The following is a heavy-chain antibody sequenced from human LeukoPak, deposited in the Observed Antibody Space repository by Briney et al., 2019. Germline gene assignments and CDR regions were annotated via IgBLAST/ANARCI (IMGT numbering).Heavy chain of an antibody. CDR1: GGTFSSYA. CDR2: IIPIFGTA. CDR3: ARGGIAARMYYFDY. Sequence: SVKVSCKASGGTFSSYAISWVRQAPGQRLEWMGGIIPIFGTANYAQKFQGRVTITTDESTSTAYMELSSLRSEDTAVYYCARGGIAARMYYFDYWGQGTLVTVSS. V-gene: IGHV1-69*05. J-gene: IGHJ4*02. D-gene: IGHD6-6*01.